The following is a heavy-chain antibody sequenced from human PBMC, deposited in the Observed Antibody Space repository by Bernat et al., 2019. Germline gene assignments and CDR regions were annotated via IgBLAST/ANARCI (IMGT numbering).Heavy chain of an antibody. CDR1: GFSFSNFA. V-gene: IGHV3-21*01. CDR2: ITSSGSST. D-gene: IGHD3-3*02. Sequence: EVQLVESGGGLVEPGGSLRLTCTGFGFSFSNFAMNWVRQAPGKGVEYVSSITSSGSSTYYADSVKGRFTISRDNAKNSLYLQMNSLRAEDTAVYYCAGEKAGALDYWGQGTLVTVSS. CDR3: AGEKAGALDY. J-gene: IGHJ4*02.